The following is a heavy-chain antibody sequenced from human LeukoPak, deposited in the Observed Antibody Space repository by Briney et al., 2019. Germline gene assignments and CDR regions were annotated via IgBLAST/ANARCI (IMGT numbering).Heavy chain of an antibody. J-gene: IGHJ4*02. CDR1: LGTFSSYA. V-gene: IGHV1-69*06. CDR3: ARDEGYCSSTSCPGHY. Sequence: SVNVSCKASLGTFSSYAISWVRQAPGQGLEWMGGIIPMFGTANYAQKFQGRVTITADKSTSTAYLELSSLRSEDTAVYYCARDEGYCSSTSCPGHYWGQGTLVTVSS. CDR2: IIPMFGTA. D-gene: IGHD2-2*01.